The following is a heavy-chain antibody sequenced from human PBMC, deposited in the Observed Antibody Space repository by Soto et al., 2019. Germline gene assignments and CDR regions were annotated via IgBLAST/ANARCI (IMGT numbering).Heavy chain of an antibody. Sequence: EVKLLESGGGLVQPGGSLRLSCAASGFTFSNYAMNWVHQAPGKGLEWVSGISLSGGSTYYADSVKGRFTISRDNSKNTLYLQMNSLRAEDMAVYHCARVVVAGGYYYYGMDVWGQGTTVT. D-gene: IGHD6-19*01. J-gene: IGHJ6*02. CDR3: ARVVVAGGYYYYGMDV. CDR1: GFTFSNYA. V-gene: IGHV3-23*01. CDR2: ISLSGGST.